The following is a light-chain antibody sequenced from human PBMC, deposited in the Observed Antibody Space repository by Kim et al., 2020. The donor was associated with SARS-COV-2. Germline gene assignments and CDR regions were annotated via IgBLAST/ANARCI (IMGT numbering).Light chain of an antibody. CDR3: QAWDSSTAAV. CDR1: KLGDKY. J-gene: IGLJ2*01. V-gene: IGLV3-1*01. Sequence: SYELTQPPSESVSPGQTASITCSGDKLGDKYACWYQQKPGQSPVLVIYQDSKRPSGIPERFSGSNSGNTATLTISGTQAMDEADYYCQAWDSSTAAVFGGGTQLTVL. CDR2: QDS.